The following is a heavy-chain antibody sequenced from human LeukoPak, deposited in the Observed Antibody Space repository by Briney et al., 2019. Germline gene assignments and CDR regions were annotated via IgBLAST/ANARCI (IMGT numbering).Heavy chain of an antibody. CDR1: GGTFSSYA. D-gene: IGHD3-10*01. V-gene: IGHV1-69*13. J-gene: IGHJ4*02. Sequence: GASVKVSCKASGGTFSSYAINWVRRAPGEGLEWMGVIIPIFATPTYAQKFQGRVTITADESTTTSYMELSSLRSEDTAVYYCARDHDYYGSGTYYLQRWGQGTLVTVSS. CDR3: ARDHDYYGSGTYYLQR. CDR2: IIPIFATP.